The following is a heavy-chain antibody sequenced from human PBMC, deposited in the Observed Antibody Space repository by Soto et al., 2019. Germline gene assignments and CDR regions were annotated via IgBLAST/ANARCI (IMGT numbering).Heavy chain of an antibody. CDR1: GGTFSSYA. D-gene: IGHD2-15*01. Sequence: GASVKVSCKASGGTFSSYAISWVRQAPGQGLEWMGGIIPIFGTANYAQKFQGRVTITADESTSTAYIELSSLRSEDTAVYYCARGLGDCSGGSCYDDYWGQGTLVTVSS. J-gene: IGHJ4*02. CDR3: ARGLGDCSGGSCYDDY. CDR2: IIPIFGTA. V-gene: IGHV1-69*13.